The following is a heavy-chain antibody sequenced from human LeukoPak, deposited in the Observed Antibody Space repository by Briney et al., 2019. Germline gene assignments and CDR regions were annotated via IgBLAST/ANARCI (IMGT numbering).Heavy chain of an antibody. D-gene: IGHD2-2*01. CDR2: IYHSGST. J-gene: IGHJ4*02. V-gene: IGHV4-38-2*01. Sequence: SETLSLTCAVSGYSISSGYYWGWIRQPPGKGLEWIGSIYHSGSTYYNPSLKSRVTISVDTSKNQFSLKLSSVTAADTAVYYCARGSHYCGSTSCQIIDYWGQGTLVTVSS. CDR1: GYSISSGYY. CDR3: ARGSHYCGSTSCQIIDY.